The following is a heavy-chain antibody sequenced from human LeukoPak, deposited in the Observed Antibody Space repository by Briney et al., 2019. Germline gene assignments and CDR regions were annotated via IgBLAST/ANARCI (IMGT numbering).Heavy chain of an antibody. CDR1: GYTFTSYY. V-gene: IGHV1-46*01. CDR2: INPSGGST. J-gene: IGHJ4*02. Sequence: ASVKVSCKASGYTFTSYYMHWVRQAPGQGLEWMGIINPSGGSTSYAQKFQGGVTMTRDTSTSTVYMELSSLRSEDTAVYYCARTGSYYNGGRAFDYWGQGTLVTVSS. D-gene: IGHD3-10*01. CDR3: ARTGSYYNGGRAFDY.